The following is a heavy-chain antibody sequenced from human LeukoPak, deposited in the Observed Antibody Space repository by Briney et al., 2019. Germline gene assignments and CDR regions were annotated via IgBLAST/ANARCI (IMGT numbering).Heavy chain of an antibody. V-gene: IGHV4-34*01. CDR1: GGSFSGYY. CDR3: ARRYGDYPGGDYYYYMDV. Sequence: ASETLSLTCAVYGGSFSGYYWSWIRQPPGKGLEWIGEINHSGSTNYNPSLKSRVTISVDTSKNQFSLKLSSVTAADTAVYYCARRYGDYPGGDYYYYMDVWGKGTTVTVSS. D-gene: IGHD4-17*01. CDR2: INHSGST. J-gene: IGHJ6*03.